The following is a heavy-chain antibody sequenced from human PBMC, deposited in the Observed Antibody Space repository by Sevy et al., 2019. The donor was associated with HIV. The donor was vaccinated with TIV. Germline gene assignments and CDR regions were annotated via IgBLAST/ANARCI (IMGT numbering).Heavy chain of an antibody. CDR1: GFTFSSYW. CDR3: ARGEGDFDY. V-gene: IGHV3-7*01. Sequence: GGCLRLSCAASGFTFSSYWMSWVRQAPGKGLEWVANIKQDGSEKYYVDSVKGRFTIFRDNAKNSLYLQMNSLRTADTAVYYCARGEGDFDYWGQGTLVTVSS. J-gene: IGHJ4*02. CDR2: IKQDGSEK.